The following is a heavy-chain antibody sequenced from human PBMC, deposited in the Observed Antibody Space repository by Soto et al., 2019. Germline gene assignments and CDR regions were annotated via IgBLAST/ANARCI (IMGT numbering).Heavy chain of an antibody. CDR2: ISAHNGNT. CDR1: GYAFTTYG. D-gene: IGHD1-1*01. CDR3: ARGGYGDY. J-gene: IGHJ4*02. V-gene: IGHV1-18*01. Sequence: QVHLVQSGAEVKKPGASVKVSCKGSGYAFTTYGITWVRQAPGQGLEWMGWISAHNGNTNYAQKVQGRVTVTRGTSTRPAYMELRSRRSAGTAVYYCARGGYGDYWGQGAVVTASS.